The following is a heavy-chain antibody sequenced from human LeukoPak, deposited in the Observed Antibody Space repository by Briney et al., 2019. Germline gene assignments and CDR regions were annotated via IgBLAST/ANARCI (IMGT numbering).Heavy chain of an antibody. D-gene: IGHD5-18*01. CDR2: ISYDGSNK. J-gene: IGHJ4*02. CDR1: GFTFSSYA. CDR3: ARVADTAMAPPDY. Sequence: PGRSLRLSCAASGFTFSSYAMHWVRQAPGKGLEWVAVISYDGSNKYYADSVKGRFTISRDNSKNTLYLQMNSLRAEDTAVYCCARVADTAMAPPDYWGQGTLVTVSS. V-gene: IGHV3-30-3*01.